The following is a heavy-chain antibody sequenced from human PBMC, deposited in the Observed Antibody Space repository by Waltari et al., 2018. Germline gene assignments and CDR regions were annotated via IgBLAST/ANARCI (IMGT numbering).Heavy chain of an antibody. J-gene: IGHJ4*02. V-gene: IGHV3-73*01. CDR3: TRHGVSG. CDR1: CFSLLASA. CDR2: IRSKANSYAT. D-gene: IGHD3-3*01. Sequence: EVQLVESGGGVFQPGGSLSLSCAAACFSLLASATHWGRQASGKGLELVGRIRSKANSYATAYAASVKGRFTISRDDSKNTAYLQMNSLKTEDTAVYYCTRHGVSGWGQGTLVTVSS.